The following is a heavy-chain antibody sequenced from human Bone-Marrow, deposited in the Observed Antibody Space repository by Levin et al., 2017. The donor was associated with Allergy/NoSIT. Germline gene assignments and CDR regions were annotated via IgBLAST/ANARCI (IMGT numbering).Heavy chain of an antibody. J-gene: IGHJ4*02. V-gene: IGHV3-15*01. CDR2: IKGKTDGGTT. CDR3: TTRSH. CDR1: GFNFGNAW. Sequence: ETLSLTCVASGFNFGNAWMNWVRQAPGKGLQWVGRIKGKTDGGTTDYAAPVKGRFTISRDDSKKTLYLQMNSLKTEDTAIYYCTTRSHWGQGTLVTVFS.